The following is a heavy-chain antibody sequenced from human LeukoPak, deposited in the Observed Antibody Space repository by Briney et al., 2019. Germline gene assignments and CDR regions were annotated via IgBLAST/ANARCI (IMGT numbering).Heavy chain of an antibody. CDR2: IYTSGSP. CDR3: ARLVGATRTENWFDP. Sequence: PSETLSLTCTGSGGSISSYYWSWIRQPPGNGLEWIGYIYTSGSPDYHPSLKSRVTISVDTSKNQFSLKLSSVTAADTAVYYCARLVGATRTENWFDPWGQGTLVTVSS. V-gene: IGHV4-4*09. CDR1: GGSISSYY. J-gene: IGHJ5*02. D-gene: IGHD1-26*01.